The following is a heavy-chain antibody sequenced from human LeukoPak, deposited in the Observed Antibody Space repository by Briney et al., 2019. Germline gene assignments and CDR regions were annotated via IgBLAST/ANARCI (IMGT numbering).Heavy chain of an antibody. CDR2: ISYDGSSK. V-gene: IGHV3-30*01. CDR3: ARESSGLEY. D-gene: IGHD6-19*01. Sequence: GGSLRLSCAASGFTFSSYAMHWVRQAPGKGLEWVALISYDGSSKYYADSVRGRFTISRDNSENTLYLQMNSLRAEDTAVYYCARESSGLEYWGQGALVTVSS. J-gene: IGHJ4*02. CDR1: GFTFSSYA.